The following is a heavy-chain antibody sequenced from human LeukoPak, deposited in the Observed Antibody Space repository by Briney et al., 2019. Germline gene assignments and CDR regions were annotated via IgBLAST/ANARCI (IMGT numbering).Heavy chain of an antibody. V-gene: IGHV3-30*02. D-gene: IGHD2-21*02. Sequence: GGSLRLSCAASGFTFSSYAMHWVRQAPGKGLEWVAFIRYDGSNKYYADSVKGRFTISRDNSKNTLYLQMNSLRAEDTAVYYCAKDRLLNCRGDCYIFDYWGQGTVVTVSS. CDR3: AKDRLLNCRGDCYIFDY. CDR2: IRYDGSNK. J-gene: IGHJ4*02. CDR1: GFTFSSYA.